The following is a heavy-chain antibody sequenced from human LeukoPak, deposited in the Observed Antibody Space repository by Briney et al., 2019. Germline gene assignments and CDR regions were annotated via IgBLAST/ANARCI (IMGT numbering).Heavy chain of an antibody. J-gene: IGHJ4*02. CDR3: AIETDWGDRDY. V-gene: IGHV4-61*02. CDR2: IYTSGST. D-gene: IGHD3/OR15-3a*01. Sequence: SQTLSLTCIVSGGSISSGSYYWSWIRQPAGKGLEWIGRIYTSGSTNYNPSLKSRVTISVDTSKNQFSLKLSSVTAADTAVYYCAIETDWGDRDYWGQGTLVTVSS. CDR1: GGSISSGSYY.